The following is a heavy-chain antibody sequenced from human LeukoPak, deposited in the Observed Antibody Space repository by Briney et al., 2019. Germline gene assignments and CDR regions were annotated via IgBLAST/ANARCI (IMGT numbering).Heavy chain of an antibody. J-gene: IGHJ6*04. V-gene: IGHV4-34*01. CDR1: GGSLKGYH. CDR3: ARMNVVRADDSRYKDSFYGPDV. D-gene: IGHD3-10*01. CDR2: IKYRGDM. Sequence: PSETLSLTCAVSGGSLKGYHWSWIRQAPGMGLEWIGEIKYRGDMYYKPSLMGRVAISGDTSKNAMSMNLTSVTPADPAVYYCARMNVVRADDSRYKDSFYGPDVWGDGTTVSVSS.